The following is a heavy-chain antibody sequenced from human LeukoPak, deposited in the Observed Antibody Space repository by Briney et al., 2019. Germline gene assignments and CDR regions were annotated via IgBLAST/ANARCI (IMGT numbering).Heavy chain of an antibody. CDR1: GGSISSYY. CDR3: ARGLAYYYDSSGYYQGWFDP. Sequence: SETLSLTRTVSGGSISSYYWSWIRQPPGKGLEWIGYIYYSGSTNYNPSLKSRVTISVDTSKNQFSLKLSSVTAADTAVYYCARGLAYYYDSSGYYQGWFDPWGQGTLVTVSS. D-gene: IGHD3-22*01. J-gene: IGHJ5*02. V-gene: IGHV4-59*08. CDR2: IYYSGST.